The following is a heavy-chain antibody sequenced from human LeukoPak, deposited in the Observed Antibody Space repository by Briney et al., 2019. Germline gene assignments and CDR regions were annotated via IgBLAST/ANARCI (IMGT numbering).Heavy chain of an antibody. V-gene: IGHV3-30*18. CDR2: ISYDGSNK. J-gene: IGHJ5*02. CDR3: AKGVRDGLAAAGIGSVDP. Sequence: GGSLRLSCAASGFTFSSYGMHWVRQAPGKGLEWVAVISYDGSNKYYADSVKGRFTISRDNSKNTLYLQMNSLRAEDTAVYYCAKGVRDGLAAAGIGSVDPWGQGTLVTVSS. CDR1: GFTFSSYG. D-gene: IGHD6-13*01.